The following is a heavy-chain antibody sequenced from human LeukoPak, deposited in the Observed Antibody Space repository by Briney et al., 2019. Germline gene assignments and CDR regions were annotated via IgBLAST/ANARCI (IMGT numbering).Heavy chain of an antibody. Sequence: SEALSLTCTVSGGSISSYYWSWIRQPPGKGLEWIGYIYYSGSTNYNPSLKSRVTISVDTSKNQFSLKLSSVTAADTAVYYCARGFRTAAGTDWFDPWGQGTLVTVSS. D-gene: IGHD6-13*01. CDR2: IYYSGST. V-gene: IGHV4-59*01. CDR3: ARGFRTAAGTDWFDP. CDR1: GGSISSYY. J-gene: IGHJ5*02.